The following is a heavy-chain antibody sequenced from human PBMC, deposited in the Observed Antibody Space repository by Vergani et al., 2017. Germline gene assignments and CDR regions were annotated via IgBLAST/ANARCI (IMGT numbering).Heavy chain of an antibody. CDR3: ARVHESIEYSSSSGDYYYYYMDV. CDR2: INPNSGGT. D-gene: IGHD6-6*01. J-gene: IGHJ6*03. V-gene: IGHV1-2*02. CDR1: GYTFTGYY. Sequence: QVQLVQSGAEVKKPGASVKVSCKASGYTFTGYYMHWVRQAPGQGLEWMGWINPNSGGTNYSQKFQGRVTITRDTSISTAYMELSRLGSDDTAVYYCARVHESIEYSSSSGDYYYYYMDVWGKGTTVIVSS.